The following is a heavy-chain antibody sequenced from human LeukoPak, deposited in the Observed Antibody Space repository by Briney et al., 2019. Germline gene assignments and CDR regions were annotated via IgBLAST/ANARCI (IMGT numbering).Heavy chain of an antibody. J-gene: IGHJ4*02. CDR1: GGSVSDYY. V-gene: IGHV4-59*02. CDR2: IYHTGST. Sequence: KTSETLSLTCTISGGSVSDYYWSWIRQSPGKGLEWIGYIYHTGSTSYSPSLKSRVTISADTSQNQFSLKLSSVTAADTAVYYCARVTYGDYGIDYWGQGTLVTVSS. D-gene: IGHD4-17*01. CDR3: ARVTYGDYGIDY.